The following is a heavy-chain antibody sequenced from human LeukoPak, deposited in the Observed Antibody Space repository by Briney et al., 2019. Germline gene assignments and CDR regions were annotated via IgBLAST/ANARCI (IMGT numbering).Heavy chain of an antibody. V-gene: IGHV4-4*07. D-gene: IGHD5-18*01. CDR1: GGSISSYY. CDR3: ARVADVDTAMVFDY. Sequence: PSETLSLTCTVSGGSISSYYWSWIRQPAGKGLEWIGRIYTSGSTNYNPSLKSRVTMSVDTSKNQFSLKLSSVTAADTAMYYCARVADVDTAMVFDYWGQGTLVTVSS. CDR2: IYTSGST. J-gene: IGHJ4*02.